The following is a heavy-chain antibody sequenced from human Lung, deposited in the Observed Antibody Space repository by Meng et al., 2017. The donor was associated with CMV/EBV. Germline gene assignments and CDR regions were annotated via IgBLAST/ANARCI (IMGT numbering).Heavy chain of an antibody. CDR1: GDRFTGYY. CDR3: ARSRAYCGGDCQPPDY. CDR2: IDSNSGGT. Sequence: SVXVSXXASGDRFTGYYIHWLRQAPGQGLEWMGRIDSNSGGTKYPQKFQGRVSMTRDTSISTAYMELNRLTSDDTALYYCARSRAYCGGDCQPPDYWGQGXPVTVSS. V-gene: IGHV1-2*06. D-gene: IGHD2-21*01. J-gene: IGHJ4*02.